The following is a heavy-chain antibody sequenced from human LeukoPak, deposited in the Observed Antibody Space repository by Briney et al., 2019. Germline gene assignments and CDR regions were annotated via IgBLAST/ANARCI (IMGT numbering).Heavy chain of an antibody. D-gene: IGHD5-12*01. CDR3: ARAYSGYDFFDY. CDR1: GGTFSRYA. CDR2: IIPIFGTA. J-gene: IGHJ4*02. V-gene: IGHV1-69*13. Sequence: GASVKVSCKASGGTFSRYAISWVRQAPGQGLELMGGIIPIFGTANYAQKFQGRVTITADESTSTAYMEVSSLRSEDTAVYYCARAYSGYDFFDYWGQGILVTVSS.